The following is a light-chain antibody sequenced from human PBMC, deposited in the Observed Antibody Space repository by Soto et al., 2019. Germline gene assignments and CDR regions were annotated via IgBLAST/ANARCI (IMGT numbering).Light chain of an antibody. Sequence: DIVLTQSPGTLSLSPGERATLSCRAGQSITWNYLAWYQQKPGQAPSLLIYGASIRATGVPDRFSGSGSGTDFTLTISRLEPEDFAVYYCQQYVSSPYTFGQGTNLEIK. V-gene: IGKV3-20*01. CDR2: GAS. CDR3: QQYVSSPYT. J-gene: IGKJ2*01. CDR1: QSITWNY.